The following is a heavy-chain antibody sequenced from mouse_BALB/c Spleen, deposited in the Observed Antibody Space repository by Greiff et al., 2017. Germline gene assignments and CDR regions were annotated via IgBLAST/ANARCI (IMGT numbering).Heavy chain of an antibody. Sequence: VQLKESGPELEKPGASVKISCKASGYSFTGYNMNWVKQSNGKSLEWIGNIDPYYGGTSYNQKFKGKATLTVDKSSSTAYMQLKSLTSEDSAVYYCARFSSYGDYYAMDYWGQGTSVTVSS. D-gene: IGHD1-1*01. V-gene: IGHV1-39*01. CDR1: GYSFTGYN. CDR2: IDPYYGGT. CDR3: ARFSSYGDYYAMDY. J-gene: IGHJ4*01.